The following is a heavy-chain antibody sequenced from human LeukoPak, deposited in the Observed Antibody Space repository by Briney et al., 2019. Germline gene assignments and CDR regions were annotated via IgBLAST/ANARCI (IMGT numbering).Heavy chain of an antibody. J-gene: IGHJ6*03. CDR3: ARETPLSGYSYGYGGYYYYYMDV. Sequence: ASVKVSCKASGYTFTSYGISWVRQAPGQGLEWTGWISAYNGNTNYAQKLQGRVTMTTDTSTSTAYMELRSLRSDDTAVYYCARETPLSGYSYGYGGYYYYYMDVWGKGTTVTVSS. V-gene: IGHV1-18*01. CDR2: ISAYNGNT. D-gene: IGHD5-18*01. CDR1: GYTFTSYG.